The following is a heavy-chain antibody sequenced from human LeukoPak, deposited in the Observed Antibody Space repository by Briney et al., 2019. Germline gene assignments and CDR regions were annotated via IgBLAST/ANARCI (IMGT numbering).Heavy chain of an antibody. CDR2: INTGNGYT. V-gene: IGHV1-3*04. J-gene: IGHJ4*02. CDR1: GYSFTKYP. Sequence: ASVKVSFKTSGYSFTKYPLHWVRQAPGQRLEWMGWINTGNGYTKYSQKFQARITMTRDTSASTGYMELTSLRSEDTAVYYCAAWAGTPVGDYSGPLDYWGQGTLVTVSS. CDR3: AAWAGTPVGDYSGPLDY. D-gene: IGHD3-10*01.